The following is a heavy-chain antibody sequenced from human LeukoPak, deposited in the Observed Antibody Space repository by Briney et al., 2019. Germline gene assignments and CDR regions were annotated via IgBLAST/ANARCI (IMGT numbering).Heavy chain of an antibody. V-gene: IGHV1-2*02. CDR2: INSNSGGT. CDR3: ARGSFWFDP. D-gene: IGHD2-15*01. CDR1: GYTFTDYY. Sequence: ASVKVSCKASGYTFTDYYMHWVRQAPGQGLEWMGWINSNSGGTNYAQKFHGRVTMTTDTSTNTAYMELKSLRSDDTAVYYCARGSFWFDPWGQGTLVTVSS. J-gene: IGHJ5*02.